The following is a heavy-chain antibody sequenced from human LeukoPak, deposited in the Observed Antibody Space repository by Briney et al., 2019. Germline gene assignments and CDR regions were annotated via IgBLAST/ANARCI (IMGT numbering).Heavy chain of an antibody. CDR1: GGSISSYY. CDR3: ARGGWYSDS. CDR2: IYYNGNT. D-gene: IGHD6-19*01. J-gene: IGHJ4*02. Sequence: SSETLSLTCTVSGGSISSYYWSWIRQPPGKGLEWIGYIYYNGNTNYNSSLKSRVTMSVDTSKNQFSLELSSVTAADTAVYYCARGGWYSDSWGQGTLVTVSS. V-gene: IGHV4-59*01.